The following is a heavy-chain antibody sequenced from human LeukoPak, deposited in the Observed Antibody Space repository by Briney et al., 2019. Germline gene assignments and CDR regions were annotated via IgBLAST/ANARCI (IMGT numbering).Heavy chain of an antibody. V-gene: IGHV3-30*18. Sequence: GGSLRLSCAASGFTFSSYGMHWVRQAPGKGLEWVAVISYDGSNKGYADSVKGRFTISRDNSKNTLYLQMNSLRAEDTAVYYCAKMGLCSSTSCYADDAFDIWGQGTMVTVSS. D-gene: IGHD2-2*01. CDR2: ISYDGSNK. CDR1: GFTFSSYG. J-gene: IGHJ3*02. CDR3: AKMGLCSSTSCYADDAFDI.